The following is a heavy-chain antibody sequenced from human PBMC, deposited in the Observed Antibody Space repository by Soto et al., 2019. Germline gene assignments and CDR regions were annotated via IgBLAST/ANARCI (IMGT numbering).Heavy chain of an antibody. V-gene: IGHV4-61*01. CDR3: ARFVRSCSGTTCYTRADV. CDR2: IYSRGST. J-gene: IGHJ6*02. Sequence: QVQLQESGPGLVKPSETLSLTCTVSGGSVSSDTHYWIWIRQPPGKRLEWIGFIYSRGSTNYNPSLNSRVTMSVDTSKNQFSLKLRSVIVADTAVYHCARFVRSCSGTTCYTRADVWGQGTTVTVSS. CDR1: GGSVSSDTHY. D-gene: IGHD2-2*02.